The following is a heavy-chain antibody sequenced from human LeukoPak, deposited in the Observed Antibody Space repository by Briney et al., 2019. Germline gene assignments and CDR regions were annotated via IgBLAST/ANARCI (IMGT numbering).Heavy chain of an antibody. J-gene: IGHJ4*02. CDR3: AGIAVAGSLFDY. CDR1: GFTFSSYS. D-gene: IGHD6-19*01. V-gene: IGHV3-21*01. Sequence: GSLRLSCAASGFTFSSYSMNWVRQAPGKGLEWVSSISSSSSYIYYADSVKGRFTISRDNAKNSLYLQMNSLRAEDTAVYYCAGIAVAGSLFDYWGQGTLVTVSS. CDR2: ISSSSSYI.